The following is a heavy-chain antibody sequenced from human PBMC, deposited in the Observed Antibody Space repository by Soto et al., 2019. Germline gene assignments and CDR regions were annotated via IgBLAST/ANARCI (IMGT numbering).Heavy chain of an antibody. D-gene: IGHD6-6*01. Sequence: EVQLVESGGGLVQPGGSLRLSCAASGFTFSSYWMSWVRQAPGKGLEWVANIKQDGSEKYYVDSVKGRFTISRDNAKNSRYLQMNSLRAEDTAVYYCARVEGQHVLPFDYWVQGTLVTVSS. CDR2: IKQDGSEK. CDR3: ARVEGQHVLPFDY. CDR1: GFTFSSYW. V-gene: IGHV3-7*03. J-gene: IGHJ4*02.